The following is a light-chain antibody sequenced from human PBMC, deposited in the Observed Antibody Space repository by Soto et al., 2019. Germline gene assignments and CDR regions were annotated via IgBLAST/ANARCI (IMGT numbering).Light chain of an antibody. V-gene: IGLV2-11*01. CDR3: CSYAGSSSFRVL. CDR1: NSDVGTYNY. CDR2: DVT. J-gene: IGLJ2*01. Sequence: QSVLTQPRSVSGSPGQSVTISCTGTNSDVGTYNYVSWYQQHPGKAPKLIIYDVTKRPSGVPDRFSGPKSGNTASLIISGLQAADEAEYYCCCCSYAGSSSFRVLFGGGTKLTVL.